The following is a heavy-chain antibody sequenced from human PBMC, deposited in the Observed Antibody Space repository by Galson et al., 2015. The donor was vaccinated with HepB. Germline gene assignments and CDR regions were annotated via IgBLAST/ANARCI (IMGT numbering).Heavy chain of an antibody. Sequence: SVKVSCKASGYTFTNYGITWVRQAPGQGLEWMGWISGYNGNTNYAQKFQGRVTLTTDPSTSSAYMDLRGLRSDDAAVYYCARTRYWRSGGNLSGDDYWGQGTLVTVSS. J-gene: IGHJ4*02. V-gene: IGHV1-18*01. CDR3: ARTRYWRSGGNLSGDDY. CDR1: GYTFTNYG. D-gene: IGHD2-15*01. CDR2: ISGYNGNT.